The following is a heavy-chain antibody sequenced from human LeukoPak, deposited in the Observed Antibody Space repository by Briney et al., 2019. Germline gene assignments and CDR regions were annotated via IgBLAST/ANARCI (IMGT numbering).Heavy chain of an antibody. CDR3: ARGFVIFGVGMGFDY. D-gene: IGHD3-3*01. CDR1: GFTFSSYA. J-gene: IGHJ4*02. Sequence: GGSLRLSCAASGFTFSSYAMSWVRQAPGKGLEWVSAISGSGGSTYYADSVKGRFTISRDNSKNTLYLQMNSLRAEDTAVYYCARGFVIFGVGMGFDYWGQGTLVTVSS. CDR2: ISGSGGST. V-gene: IGHV3-23*01.